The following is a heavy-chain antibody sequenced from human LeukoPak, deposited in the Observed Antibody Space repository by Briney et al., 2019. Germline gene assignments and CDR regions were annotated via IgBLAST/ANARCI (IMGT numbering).Heavy chain of an antibody. CDR3: ARGFKAAAGNYYYYYYGMDV. D-gene: IGHD6-13*01. V-gene: IGHV1-2*04. J-gene: IGHJ6*02. Sequence: GASVKVSCKASGYTFTGYYMHWVRQAPGQGLEWMGWINPNSGGTNYAQKFQGWVTMTRDTSISTAYMELSRLRSDDTAVYYCARGFKAAAGNYYYYYYGMDVWGQGTTVTVSS. CDR2: INPNSGGT. CDR1: GYTFTGYY.